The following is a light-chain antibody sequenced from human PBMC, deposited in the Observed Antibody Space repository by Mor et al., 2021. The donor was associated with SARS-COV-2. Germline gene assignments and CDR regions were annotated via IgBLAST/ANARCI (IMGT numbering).Light chain of an antibody. J-gene: IGLJ2*01. Sequence: NRPKGVSNRFYGSKSCNTASLTISGLQAEDEADYYCSSYTSSSTSRVFGGGTKLTVL. V-gene: IGLV2-14*01. CDR3: SSYTSSSTSRV.